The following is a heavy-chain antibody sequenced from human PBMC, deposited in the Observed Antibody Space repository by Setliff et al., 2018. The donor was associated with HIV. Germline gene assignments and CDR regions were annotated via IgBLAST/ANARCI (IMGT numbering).Heavy chain of an antibody. CDR2: IFYTGST. D-gene: IGHD6-19*01. J-gene: IGHJ5*02. Sequence: SETLSLTCTVSGDSITGHYWNWIRQPPGKGLEWIGYIFYTGSTNYNPSLKSRVTISVDTSKSQFSLKLSSLTAADTAVYYCARGRTQWPNYNYFDPWGLGTLVTVSS. V-gene: IGHV4-59*08. CDR3: ARGRTQWPNYNYFDP. CDR1: GDSITGHY.